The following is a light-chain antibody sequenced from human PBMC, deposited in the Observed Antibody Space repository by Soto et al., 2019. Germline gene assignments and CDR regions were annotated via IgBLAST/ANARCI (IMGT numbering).Light chain of an antibody. J-gene: IGKJ1*01. CDR2: QIS. Sequence: DIVLTQTPLSSPVTLGQPASISCRSSQNLVHSDGNNYLSWVQQRPGQPPRLLIYQISNRFSGVPDRFTGSRAGTDFSLTISTVEPEDVGIYACVQFSHFPRTFGQGTAVEIK. CDR3: VQFSHFPRT. V-gene: IGKV2-24*01. CDR1: QNLVHSDGNNY.